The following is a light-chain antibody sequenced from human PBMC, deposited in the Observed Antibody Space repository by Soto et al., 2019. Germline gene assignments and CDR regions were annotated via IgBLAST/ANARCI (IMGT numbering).Light chain of an antibody. CDR3: QQYGRYRT. V-gene: IGKV1-5*03. CDR2: KAS. Sequence: DIQMTQSPSTLSASVGDRVTITCRASQSTSTWLAWYQHKPGKAPNLLIYKASSLESGVPSRFSGSGSGTEFTLNISSLQPDDVATYYCQQYGRYRTFGQGTKVEI. J-gene: IGKJ1*01. CDR1: QSTSTW.